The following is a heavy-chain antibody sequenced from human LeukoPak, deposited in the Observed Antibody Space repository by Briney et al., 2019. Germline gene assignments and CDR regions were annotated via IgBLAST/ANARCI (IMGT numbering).Heavy chain of an antibody. V-gene: IGHV4-34*01. J-gene: IGHJ6*03. CDR3: ARRSSSWYGDYYYYYMDV. D-gene: IGHD6-13*01. CDR2: INHSGST. Sequence: SETLSLTCAVYGGSISGYYWSWIRQPPGKGLEWIGEINHSGSTNYNPSLKSRVTISVDTPKNQFSLKLSSVTAADTAVYYCARRSSSWYGDYYYYYMDVWGKGTTVTVSS. CDR1: GGSISGYY.